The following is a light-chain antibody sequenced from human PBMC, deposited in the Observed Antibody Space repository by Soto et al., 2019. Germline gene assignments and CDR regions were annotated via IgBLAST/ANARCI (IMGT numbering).Light chain of an antibody. CDR2: GAS. Sequence: EIVLTQSPGTLSLSPGERATLSCRASQSVSYFAWYQQKPGQAPRLLIYGASSRATGIPDRLSGSGSGTDLTLSINRLDREDIELYYCQQYGSSPLYAFGQGNKLQI. CDR3: QQYGSSPLYA. J-gene: IGKJ2*01. V-gene: IGKV3-20*01. CDR1: QSVSY.